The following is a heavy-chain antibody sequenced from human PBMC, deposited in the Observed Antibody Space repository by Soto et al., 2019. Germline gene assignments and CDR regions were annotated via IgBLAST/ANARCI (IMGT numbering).Heavy chain of an antibody. V-gene: IGHV4-59*08. CDR1: GGSISSYY. CDR2: IYYSGST. Sequence: QVQLQESGPGLVKPSETLSLTCTVSGGSISSYYWSWIRQPPGKGLEWIGYIYYSGSTNYTPSLKSRVTISVDTSKNQFSLKLRSVTAADTAVYYCAGGEVVGPPGAFDIWGQGTMVTVSS. J-gene: IGHJ3*02. CDR3: AGGEVVGPPGAFDI. D-gene: IGHD2-15*01.